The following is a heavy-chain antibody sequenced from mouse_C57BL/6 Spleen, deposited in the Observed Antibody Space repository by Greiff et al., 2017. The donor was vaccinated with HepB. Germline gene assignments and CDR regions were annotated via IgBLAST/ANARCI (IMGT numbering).Heavy chain of an antibody. CDR1: GYTFTDYY. D-gene: IGHD3-3*01. CDR3: ARGDGDY. V-gene: IGHV1-19*01. Sequence: DVKLVESGPVLVKPGASVKMSCKASGYTFTDYYMNWVKQSHGKSLEWIGVINPYNGGTSYNQKFKGKATLTVDKSSSTAYMELNSLTSEDSAVYYCARGDGDYWGQGTTLTVSS. CDR2: INPYNGGT. J-gene: IGHJ2*01.